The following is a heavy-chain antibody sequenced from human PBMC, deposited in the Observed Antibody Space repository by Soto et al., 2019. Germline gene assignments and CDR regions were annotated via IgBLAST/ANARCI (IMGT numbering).Heavy chain of an antibody. Sequence: QVQLVESGGAVVQTGGALRLSCAGSGFTLRTYAMHGVLHAPGKGLAWVALISQNESDTPSPDSVKGRFTTSRDSYTNTLYLQMHSRRPEDTAVYYCARDVYYDVSVYRLSGLDYCGQGNLVVVSS. CDR3: ARDVYYDVSVYRLSGLDY. D-gene: IGHD3-22*01. J-gene: IGHJ4*02. CDR1: GFTLRTYA. CDR2: ISQNESDT. V-gene: IGHV3-30-3*01.